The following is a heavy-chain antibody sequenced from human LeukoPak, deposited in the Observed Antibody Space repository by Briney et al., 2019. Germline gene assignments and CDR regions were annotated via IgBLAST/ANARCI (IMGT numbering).Heavy chain of an antibody. CDR2: IDRSSSYI. V-gene: IGHV3-21*01. D-gene: IGHD3-10*01. Sequence: GGSLRLSCEASGFTFSSYSMNWVRQAPGRGLEWVSSIDRSSSYIFYADSVKGRFTISRDNAKNSLYLQMNSLRAEDTAVYYCARSITMFRGPYESYYFDYWGQGTLVTVSS. J-gene: IGHJ4*02. CDR3: ARSITMFRGPYESYYFDY. CDR1: GFTFSSYS.